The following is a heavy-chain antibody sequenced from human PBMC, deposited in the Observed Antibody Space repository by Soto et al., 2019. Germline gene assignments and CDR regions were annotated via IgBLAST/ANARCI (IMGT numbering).Heavy chain of an antibody. D-gene: IGHD1-1*01. CDR1: GFSLSQYW. CDR2: ISSDGITA. V-gene: IGHV3-74*01. CDR3: ARVRGTSTGYGGEHYGVDI. J-gene: IGHJ6*02. Sequence: VKLEESGGGLVQPGGSLRLSCVASGFSLSQYWMLWVRQSSGRGMEYVSRISSDGITANYAGTVQGRFTISRDPAWGTLSLELVGVRAEETVVYCCARVRGTSTGYGGEHYGVDIWGEGTAVSVT.